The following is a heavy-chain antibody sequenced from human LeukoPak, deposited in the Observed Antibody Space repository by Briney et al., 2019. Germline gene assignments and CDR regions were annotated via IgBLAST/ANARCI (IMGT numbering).Heavy chain of an antibody. J-gene: IGHJ4*02. CDR3: ATIGDRRSGELYRIDY. CDR2: IVGSTDST. Sequence: PGGSLGRDCAASGFTFSSAAMNWVRQAPEKGMEWVSAIVGSTDSTYYADSVKGRFTISRDNSKNTLYLQMNSLRAEDAAVYYCATIGDRRSGELYRIDYWGQGTLVTVSS. CDR1: GFTFSSAA. V-gene: IGHV3-23*01. D-gene: IGHD1-26*01.